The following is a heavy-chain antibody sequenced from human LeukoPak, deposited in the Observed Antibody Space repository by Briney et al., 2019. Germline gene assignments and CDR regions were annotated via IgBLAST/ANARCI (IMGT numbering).Heavy chain of an antibody. D-gene: IGHD3-3*01. Sequence: GGSLRLSCAASGFTFSNYWMSWVRQAPGKGLEWVANIKEDGREKYYVDSVKGRFTISRDNAKNSLYLQMNSLRAEDTALYYCARGGGFGYDFWSGQGSYYFDYWSQGTLVIVSS. CDR2: IKEDGREK. V-gene: IGHV3-7*01. CDR3: ARGGGFGYDFWSGQGSYYFDY. J-gene: IGHJ4*02. CDR1: GFTFSNYW.